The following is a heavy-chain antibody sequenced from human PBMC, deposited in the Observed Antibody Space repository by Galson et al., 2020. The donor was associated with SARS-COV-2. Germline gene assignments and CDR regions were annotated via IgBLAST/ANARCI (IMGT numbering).Heavy chain of an antibody. V-gene: IGHV6-1*01. CDR3: ARDPSDWTFFDY. CDR1: GDNVSSNRAA. D-gene: IGHD1-1*01. CDR2: TYYRSKWNN. J-gene: IGHJ4*02. Sequence: SETLSLTCDISGDNVSSNRAAWNWIRQSPSRGLEWLGRTYYRSKWNNDYAVSMKGRLIINADTSENQFSLQLDSVTPEDTAVYYCARDPSDWTFFDYWGQGTLFTVSS.